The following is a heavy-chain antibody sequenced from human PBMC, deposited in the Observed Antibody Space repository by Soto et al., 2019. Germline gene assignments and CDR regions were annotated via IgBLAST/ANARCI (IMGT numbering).Heavy chain of an antibody. CDR3: AIQAYGNLRY. CDR2: INHSGST. J-gene: IGHJ2*01. V-gene: IGHV4-34*01. D-gene: IGHD4-17*01. CDR1: GGSFSGYY. Sequence: QVQLQQWGAGLLKPSETLSLTCAVSGGSFSGYYWSWIRQPPGKGLEWIGEINHSGSTNYNPSLKRRDTISVDPSKDQFSLKLSSGTAADTAVYYCAIQAYGNLRYGGRGTLVTVSS.